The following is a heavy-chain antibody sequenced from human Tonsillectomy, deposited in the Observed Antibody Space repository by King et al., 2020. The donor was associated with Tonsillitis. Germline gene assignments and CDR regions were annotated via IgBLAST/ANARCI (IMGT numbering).Heavy chain of an antibody. CDR2: IIPIFGTA. J-gene: IGHJ3*02. CDR3: ARVPHYYYDSSGYSHAFDI. CDR1: GGTFSSYA. V-gene: IGHV1-69*01. D-gene: IGHD3-22*01. Sequence: QLVQSGAEVKKPGSSVKVSCKASGGTFSSYAISWVRQAPGQGLEWMGGIIPIFGTANYAQKFQGRVTITADESTSTAYMELSSLRSEDTAVYYCARVPHYYYDSSGYSHAFDIWGQGTMVTVSS.